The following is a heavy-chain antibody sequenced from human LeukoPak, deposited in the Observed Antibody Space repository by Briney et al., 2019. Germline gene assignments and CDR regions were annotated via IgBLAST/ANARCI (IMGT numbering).Heavy chain of an antibody. J-gene: IGHJ4*02. V-gene: IGHV4-34*01. CDR2: INHSGST. Sequence: SETLSLTCAVYGGSFSGYYWSWIRQPPGKGLEWIGEINHSGSTNYNPSLKSRVTISVDTSKNQFSLKLSSVTAADTAVYYCARLAGDGVVAADYFDYWGQGTLVTVSS. CDR3: ARLAGDGVVAADYFDY. D-gene: IGHD2-15*01. CDR1: GGSFSGYY.